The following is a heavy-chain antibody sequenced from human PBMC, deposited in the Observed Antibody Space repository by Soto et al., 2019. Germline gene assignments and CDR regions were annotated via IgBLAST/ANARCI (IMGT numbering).Heavy chain of an antibody. CDR2: ISFSGST. V-gene: IGHV4-39*01. CDR3: ARRYSYCSGKYGVDL. J-gene: IGHJ6*02. Sequence: QLQLQESGPGLVKPSETLSLTCTVSGGSISSSNYYWTWIRQPPGKGLEWIGSISFSGSTFYNPSLNSRGPISGDKPKNQLSLKLSCVTAADTAVYYCARRYSYCSGKYGVDLWGQGTTVTVSS. CDR1: GGSISSSNYY. D-gene: IGHD3-10*01.